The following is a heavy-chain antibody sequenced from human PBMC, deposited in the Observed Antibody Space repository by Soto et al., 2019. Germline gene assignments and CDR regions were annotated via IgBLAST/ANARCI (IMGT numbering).Heavy chain of an antibody. V-gene: IGHV3-48*04. CDR3: ARDSRGAFDY. J-gene: IGHJ4*02. CDR1: GFTFSSYS. CDR2: ISSSSSTI. Sequence: GGSLRLSCAASGFTFSSYSMNWVRQAPGKGLEWVSYISSSSSTIYYADSVKGRFTISRDNAKNSLYLQMNSLRAEDTAVYYCARDSRGAFDYWGQGTLVTVSS.